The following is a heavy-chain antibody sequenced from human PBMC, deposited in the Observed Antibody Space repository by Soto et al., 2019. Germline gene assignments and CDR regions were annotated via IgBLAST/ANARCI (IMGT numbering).Heavy chain of an antibody. CDR3: VREAPCSNGVCQFDY. V-gene: IGHV3-48*03. CDR2: ISSSGSTI. J-gene: IGHJ4*02. D-gene: IGHD2-8*01. CDR1: GFTFSPYE. Sequence: PGGSLRLSCAASGFTFSPYEMSWVRQAPGKGLEWISYISSSGSTIHYADSVKGRFSISRDNAKKSLFLQMNSLRAEDTAVYYCVREAPCSNGVCQFDYWGQGTLVTVSS.